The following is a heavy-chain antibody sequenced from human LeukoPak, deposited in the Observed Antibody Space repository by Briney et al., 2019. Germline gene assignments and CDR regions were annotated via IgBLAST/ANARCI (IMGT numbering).Heavy chain of an antibody. V-gene: IGHV4-39*07. CDR1: GGSVSSGSYY. J-gene: IGHJ4*02. Sequence: SKTLSLTCTVSGGSVSSGSYYWGWIRQPPGKGLEWIGSIYYSGSTYYNPSLKSRVTISVETSKNQFSLKLSSVTAADTAVYYCARDGRFPPEVLPRYFDYWGQGTLVTVSS. D-gene: IGHD1-26*01. CDR2: IYYSGST. CDR3: ARDGRFPPEVLPRYFDY.